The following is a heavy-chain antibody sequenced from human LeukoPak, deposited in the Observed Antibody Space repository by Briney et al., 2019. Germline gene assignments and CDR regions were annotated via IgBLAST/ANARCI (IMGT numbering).Heavy chain of an antibody. CDR3: ARGGRGDIVVVPASY. J-gene: IGHJ4*02. Sequence: SGGSLRLSCAASGFTFSSYGMHWVRQAPGKGLEWVAFIRYDGSNKYYADSVKGRFTISRDNSKNTLYLQMNSLRAEDTAVYYCARGGRGDIVVVPASYWGQGTLVTVSS. CDR2: IRYDGSNK. V-gene: IGHV3-30*02. CDR1: GFTFSSYG. D-gene: IGHD2-2*01.